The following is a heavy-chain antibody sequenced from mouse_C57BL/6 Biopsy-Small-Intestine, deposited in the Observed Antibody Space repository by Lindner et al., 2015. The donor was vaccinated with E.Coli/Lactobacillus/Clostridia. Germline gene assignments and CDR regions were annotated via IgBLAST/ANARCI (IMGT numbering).Heavy chain of an antibody. D-gene: IGHD2-3*01. J-gene: IGHJ3*01. CDR1: GYTFTGYY. CDR3: ARHPDGFDI. Sequence: SVKVSCKASGYTFTGYYMHWVRQAPGQGLEWVGRINPNTGGADYAQKFHGRVTMTRDTSINTAYMDLMNLTSDDTAVFYCARHPDGFDIWGQGTLVTVSS. V-gene: IGHV1-53*01. CDR2: INPNTGGA.